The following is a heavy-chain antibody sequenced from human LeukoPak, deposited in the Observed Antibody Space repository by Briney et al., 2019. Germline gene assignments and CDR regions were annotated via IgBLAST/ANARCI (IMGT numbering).Heavy chain of an antibody. CDR3: ATGLGYCSGGSCYSLDY. Sequence: GSSVKVSCKASGGTFGSYAISWVRQAPGQGLEWMGGFDPEDGETIYAQKFQGRVTMTEDTSTDTAYMELSSLRSEDTAVYYCATGLGYCSGGSCYSLDYWGQGTLVTVSS. V-gene: IGHV1-24*01. J-gene: IGHJ4*02. D-gene: IGHD2-15*01. CDR2: FDPEDGET. CDR1: GGTFGSYA.